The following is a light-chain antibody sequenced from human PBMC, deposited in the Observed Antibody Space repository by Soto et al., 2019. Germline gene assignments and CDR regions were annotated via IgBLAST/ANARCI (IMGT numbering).Light chain of an antibody. CDR1: QSVSDN. J-gene: IGKJ2*01. V-gene: IGKV3-15*01. CDR2: GAS. CDR3: QQSNNWPYT. Sequence: EIVMTQSPATLSVSPGERVILSCRASQSVSDNLAWYQQKPGQAPRLLIYGASTRATTIPARFSGSGSGTELALPISSLQSEDFAVYYCQQSNNWPYTFGQGTRLDIK.